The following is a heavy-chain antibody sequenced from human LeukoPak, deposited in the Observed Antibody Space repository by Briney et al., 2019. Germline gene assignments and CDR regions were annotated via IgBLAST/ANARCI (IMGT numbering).Heavy chain of an antibody. CDR3: ARDGTLKWFGESRWLDAFDI. J-gene: IGHJ3*02. D-gene: IGHD3-10*01. CDR2: TYSGGTT. V-gene: IGHV3-53*01. CDR1: GFTVSSNY. Sequence: GGSLRLSCAASGFTVSSNYMSWVRQAPGKGLEWVSVTYSGGTTYYADSVKGRFTISRDNSKNTLYLQMNSLRAEDTAVYYCARDGTLKWFGESRWLDAFDIWGQGTMVTVSS.